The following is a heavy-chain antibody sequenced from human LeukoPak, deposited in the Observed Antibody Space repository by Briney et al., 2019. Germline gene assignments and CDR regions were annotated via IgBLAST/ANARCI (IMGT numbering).Heavy chain of an antibody. D-gene: IGHD6-13*01. CDR1: GFTFSSYW. CDR2: INSDGSST. Sequence: GGSLRLSCAASGFTFSSYWMHWVRHAPGKGLVWVSRINSDGSSTSYADSVKGRFTISRDNAKNTLYLQMNSLRAEDTAVYYCARHSSSWYYFDYWGQGTLVTVSA. CDR3: ARHSSSWYYFDY. J-gene: IGHJ4*02. V-gene: IGHV3-74*01.